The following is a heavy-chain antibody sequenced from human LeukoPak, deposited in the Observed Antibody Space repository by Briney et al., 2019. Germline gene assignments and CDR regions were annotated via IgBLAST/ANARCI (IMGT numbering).Heavy chain of an antibody. D-gene: IGHD1-26*01. CDR2: IVVGTGNT. V-gene: IGHV1-58*01. Sequence: ASLKVSCKASGFTFISSAVQWVRQARGQRLEWISWIVVGTGNTNYAQKFQERVTITRDMSTSTAYMELSSLRSEDTAVYYCAAEVLAGGLFDVWGQGTMVTVSS. CDR1: GFTFISSA. J-gene: IGHJ3*01. CDR3: AAEVLAGGLFDV.